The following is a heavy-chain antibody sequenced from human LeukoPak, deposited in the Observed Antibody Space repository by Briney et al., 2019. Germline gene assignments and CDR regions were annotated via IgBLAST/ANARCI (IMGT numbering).Heavy chain of an antibody. CDR1: GGSISSGDYY. CDR3: ARDRSGPLTYRGESYNWFDP. Sequence: SQTLSLTCTVSGGSISSGDYYWSWIRQPPGKGLEWIGYIYYSGSTNYNPSLKSRVTISVDTSKNQFSLKLSSVTAADTAVYYCARDRSGPLTYRGESYNWFDPWGQGTLVTVSS. CDR2: IYYSGST. J-gene: IGHJ5*02. D-gene: IGHD3-16*01. V-gene: IGHV4-30-4*01.